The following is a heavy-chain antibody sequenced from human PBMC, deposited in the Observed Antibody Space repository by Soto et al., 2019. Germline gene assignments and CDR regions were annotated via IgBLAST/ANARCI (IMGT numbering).Heavy chain of an antibody. CDR1: GFTFSSYA. CDR3: AKVLTGYYYYFEY. CDR2: VGGSGEYT. J-gene: IGHJ4*02. V-gene: IGHV3-23*01. Sequence: EVQLLGSGGGLVQPGGSLRLSCAASGFTFSSYAMIWVRQAPGKGLEWVSGVGGSGEYTYYADSVKGRFTISRDNSKNTVYLQISSLRAEDTAVYYCAKVLTGYYYYFEYWGQGTLSPSPQ. D-gene: IGHD3-9*01.